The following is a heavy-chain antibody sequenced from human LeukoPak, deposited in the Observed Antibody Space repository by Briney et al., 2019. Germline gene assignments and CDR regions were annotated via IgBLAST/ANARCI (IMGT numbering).Heavy chain of an antibody. CDR3: ASPSDKFGFDAFDI. Sequence: ASVKVSCKASGYTFTGYYMHWVRQAPGQGLEWMGWINPNSGNTGYAQKFQGRVTMTRNTSISTAYMELSSLRSEDTAVYYCASPSDKFGFDAFDIWGQGTMVTVSS. V-gene: IGHV1-8*02. CDR2: INPNSGNT. J-gene: IGHJ3*02. D-gene: IGHD3-10*01. CDR1: GYTFTGYY.